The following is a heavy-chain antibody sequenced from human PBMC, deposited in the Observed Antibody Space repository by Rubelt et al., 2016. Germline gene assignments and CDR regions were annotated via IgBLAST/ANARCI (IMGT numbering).Heavy chain of an antibody. Sequence: QVQLVQSGAEVKKPGSSVKVSCKASGGTFSSYAISWVRQAPGQGLEWMGWISAYNGNTNYAQKLQGRVTMTTDTSTSTAYMELRSLRSDDTAVYYCARARAAAGLFDYWGQGTLVTVSS. J-gene: IGHJ4*02. CDR1: GGTFSSYA. D-gene: IGHD6-13*01. CDR3: ARARAAAGLFDY. CDR2: ISAYNGNT. V-gene: IGHV1-18*01.